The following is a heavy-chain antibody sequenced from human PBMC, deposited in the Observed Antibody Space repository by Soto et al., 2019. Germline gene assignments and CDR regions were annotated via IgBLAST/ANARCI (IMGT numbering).Heavy chain of an antibody. V-gene: IGHV1-69*13. D-gene: IGHD6-19*01. CDR2: IIPIFGTA. Sequence: SVKVSCKASGGTFSSYAISWVRQAPGQGLEWMGGIIPIFGTANYAQKFQGRVTITADESTSTAYMELSSLRSEDTAVYYCARMSRTEEAVYHYHYGMDVWGQGTTVTVSS. J-gene: IGHJ6*02. CDR3: ARMSRTEEAVYHYHYGMDV. CDR1: GGTFSSYA.